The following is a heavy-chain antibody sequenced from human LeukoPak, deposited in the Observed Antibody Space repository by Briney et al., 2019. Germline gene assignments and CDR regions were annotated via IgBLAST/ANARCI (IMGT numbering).Heavy chain of an antibody. J-gene: IGHJ3*02. CDR1: GGSISSGSYY. CDR2: IYTSGST. CDR3: ASYKGKDAFDI. Sequence: SETLSLTCTVSGGSISSGSYYWSWIRQPAWKGLEWIGRIYTSGSTNYNPSLKSRVTISVDTSKNQFSLKLSSVSAADTAVYYCASYKGKDAFDIRGQGTMVTVSS. V-gene: IGHV4-61*02. D-gene: IGHD3-10*01.